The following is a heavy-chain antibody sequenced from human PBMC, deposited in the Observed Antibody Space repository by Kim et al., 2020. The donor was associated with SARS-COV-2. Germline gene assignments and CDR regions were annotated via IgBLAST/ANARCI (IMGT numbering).Heavy chain of an antibody. J-gene: IGHJ4*02. CDR2: ITHSGGDT. D-gene: IGHD6-6*01. CDR1: GFTFSNYA. V-gene: IGHV3-23*01. Sequence: GGSLRLSCAASGFTFSNYAMAWVRQVPGKGLEWVSAITHSGGDTFHADSVKGRFTISRDNSKNTLYMQLISLRAEDTAMYYCTKGSSSSRPYYFDYWGQGTLVTVSS. CDR3: TKGSSSSRPYYFDY.